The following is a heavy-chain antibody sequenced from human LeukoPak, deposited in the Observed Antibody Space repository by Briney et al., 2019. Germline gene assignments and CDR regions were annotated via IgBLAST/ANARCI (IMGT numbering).Heavy chain of an antibody. J-gene: IGHJ5*02. D-gene: IGHD1-7*01. Sequence: ASVKVSCKASGYTFTGYYMHWVRQAPGQGLEWMGWINPNSGGTNYAQKFQGRATMTRDTSISTAYMELSRLRSDDTAVYYCARRSPIGWNYYDWFDPWGQGTLVTVSS. CDR1: GYTFTGYY. V-gene: IGHV1-2*02. CDR3: ARRSPIGWNYYDWFDP. CDR2: INPNSGGT.